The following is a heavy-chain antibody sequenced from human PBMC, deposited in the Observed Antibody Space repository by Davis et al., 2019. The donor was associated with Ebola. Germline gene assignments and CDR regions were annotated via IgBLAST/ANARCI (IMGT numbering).Heavy chain of an antibody. V-gene: IGHV4-59*12. CDR3: ARDGAAAGTAGAFDI. D-gene: IGHD6-13*01. CDR2: IYYSGST. Sequence: SETLSLTCTVSGGSISSYYWSWIRQPPGQGLEWIGYIYYSGSTNYNPSLKSRVTISVDKSKNQFSLKLSSVTAADTAVYYCARDGAAAGTAGAFDIWGQGTMVTVSS. CDR1: GGSISSYY. J-gene: IGHJ3*02.